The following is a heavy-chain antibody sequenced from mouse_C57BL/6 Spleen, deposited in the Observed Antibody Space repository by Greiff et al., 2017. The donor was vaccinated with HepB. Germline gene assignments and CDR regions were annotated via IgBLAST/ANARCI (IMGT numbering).Heavy chain of an antibody. D-gene: IGHD1-1*01. CDR1: GYTFTSYG. CDR2: IYPRSGNT. Sequence: QVQLKESGAELARPGASVKLSCKASGYTFTSYGISWVKQRTGQGLEWIGEIYPRSGNTYYNEKFKGKATLTADKSSSTAYMELRSLTSEDSAVYFCARWDYGDAMDYWGQGTSVTVSS. J-gene: IGHJ4*01. CDR3: ARWDYGDAMDY. V-gene: IGHV1-81*01.